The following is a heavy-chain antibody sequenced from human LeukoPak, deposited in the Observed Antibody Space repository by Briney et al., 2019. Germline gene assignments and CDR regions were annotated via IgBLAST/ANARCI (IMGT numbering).Heavy chain of an antibody. CDR1: GFTFSSYA. CDR2: ISGSDGST. J-gene: IGHJ4*02. D-gene: IGHD6-13*01. Sequence: PGGSLRLSCAASGFTFSSYAMSWVRQAPGKGLEWVSGISGSDGSTNYADSVKGRFTISRENSKNTLYLQMNSLRAEDTAVYYCANPYSSSSDYWGQGTLVTVSS. CDR3: ANPYSSSSDY. V-gene: IGHV3-23*01.